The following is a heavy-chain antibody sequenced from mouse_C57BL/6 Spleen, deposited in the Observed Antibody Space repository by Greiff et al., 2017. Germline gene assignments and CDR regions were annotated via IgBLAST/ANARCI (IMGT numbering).Heavy chain of an antibody. J-gene: IGHJ4*01. CDR2: ISNLAYSI. CDR1: GFTFSDYG. CDR3: ARDLDAMDY. V-gene: IGHV5-15*01. D-gene: IGHD2-10*02. Sequence: EVNVVESGGGLVQPGGSLKLSCAASGFTFSDYGMAWVRQAPRKGPEWVAFISNLAYSIYYADTVTGRFTISRENAKNTLYLEMSSLRSEDTAMYYCARDLDAMDYWGQGTSVTVSS.